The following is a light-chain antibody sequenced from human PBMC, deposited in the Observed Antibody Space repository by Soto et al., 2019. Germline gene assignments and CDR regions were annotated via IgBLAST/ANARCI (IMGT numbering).Light chain of an antibody. CDR3: QQYETFSGT. V-gene: IGKV1-5*01. J-gene: IGKJ1*01. CDR1: QSVSGW. CDR2: DAS. Sequence: DIPMTPSPCTLSASVGDPVTVTCRASQSVSGWLAWYQQKPGEAPKLLIYDASALPRGVPSRFSGSGSGTKFTLTIASLQPDDFATYYCQQYETFSGTFGPGTKVDIK.